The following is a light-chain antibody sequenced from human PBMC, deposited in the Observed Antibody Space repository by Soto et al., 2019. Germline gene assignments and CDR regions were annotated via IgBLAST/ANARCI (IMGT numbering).Light chain of an antibody. V-gene: IGKV3D-20*01. CDR2: DAS. CDR1: QSVSSY. Sequence: EIVMTQSPATLSLSPGQRATLSCRASQSVSSYLAWYQQKPGLAPRLLIYDASSRATGIPDRFSGSGSGTDFTLTISRLEPEDFAVYYCQQYGSSTLTFGGGTKLDIK. J-gene: IGKJ4*01. CDR3: QQYGSSTLT.